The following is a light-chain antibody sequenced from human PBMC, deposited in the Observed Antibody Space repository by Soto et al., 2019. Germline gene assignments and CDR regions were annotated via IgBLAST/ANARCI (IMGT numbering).Light chain of an antibody. J-gene: IGKJ4*01. CDR2: TSS. Sequence: DIQMTQSPSSLSASVGDRVTITCRASQGIGNYLAWYQQKPGKVPKPLIYTSSTLRSGVPSRFSGSGSGTDFTLTISSLQPEDVATYYCQKHDNAPLTFGGGTKVDIK. CDR3: QKHDNAPLT. CDR1: QGIGNY. V-gene: IGKV1-27*01.